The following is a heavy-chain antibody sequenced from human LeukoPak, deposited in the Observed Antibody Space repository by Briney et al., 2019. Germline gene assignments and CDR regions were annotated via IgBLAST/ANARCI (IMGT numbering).Heavy chain of an antibody. V-gene: IGHV3-21*01. J-gene: IGHJ3*02. D-gene: IGHD3-22*01. Sequence: GGSLRLSCAASGFTFSSYSMNWVRQAPGKGLDWVSSISSSSSYIYYADSVKGRFTISRDNAKNSLYLQMNSLRAEDTAVYYCAREKNYYDSSGYYLDAFDIWGQGTMVTVSS. CDR1: GFTFSSYS. CDR2: ISSSSSYI. CDR3: AREKNYYDSSGYYLDAFDI.